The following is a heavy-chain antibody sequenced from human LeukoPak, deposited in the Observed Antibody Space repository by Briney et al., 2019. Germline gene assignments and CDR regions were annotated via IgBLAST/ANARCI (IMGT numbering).Heavy chain of an antibody. Sequence: PSETLSLTCTVSGGSFRSSRYDWGWLRQSPGRGLEWIGCIYYSGSTYYNLSLKSRVTISVDTSENQFSLKLSSVTAADTAVYYCASRRPSLPPYCWGQGALVTVS. V-gene: IGHV4-39*01. CDR3: ASRRPSLPPYC. CDR2: IYYSGST. J-gene: IGHJ4*02. CDR1: GGSFRSSRYD.